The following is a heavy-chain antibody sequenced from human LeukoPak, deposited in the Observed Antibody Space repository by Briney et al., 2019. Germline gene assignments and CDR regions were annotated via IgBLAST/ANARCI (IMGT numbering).Heavy chain of an antibody. Sequence: SVKVSCKASGGAFNTDAISWVRQAPGQGLGWMGRIIPMSGTANYAQKFQGRVTITTDESTSTAYMELSSLRSEDTAVYYCARDDSSSPQGAFDIWGQGTMVTVSS. CDR2: IIPMSGTA. CDR3: ARDDSSSPQGAFDI. D-gene: IGHD6-6*01. CDR1: GGAFNTDA. J-gene: IGHJ3*02. V-gene: IGHV1-69*05.